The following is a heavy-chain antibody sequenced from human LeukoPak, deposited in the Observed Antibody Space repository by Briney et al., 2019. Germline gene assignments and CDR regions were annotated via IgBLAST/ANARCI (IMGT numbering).Heavy chain of an antibody. V-gene: IGHV1-2*06. CDR1: GYTFTGYY. CDR2: INPNSGGT. CDR3: ARGPGLVTPSDYYYYGMDV. J-gene: IGHJ6*02. Sequence: ASVKVSCKASGYTFTGYYMHWVRQAPGQGLEWMGRINPNSGGTNYAQKFQGRVTMTRDTSISTAYMELSRLRSGDTAVYYCARGPGLVTPSDYYYYGMDVWGQGTTVTVSS. D-gene: IGHD4-23*01.